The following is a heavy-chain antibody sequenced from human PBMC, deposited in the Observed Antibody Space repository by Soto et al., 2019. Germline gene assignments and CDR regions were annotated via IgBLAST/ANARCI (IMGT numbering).Heavy chain of an antibody. D-gene: IGHD5-12*01. CDR2: INAGNGNT. CDR1: GYTFSKYA. J-gene: IGHJ4*02. Sequence: QVQLVQSGAEVKNPGASVMVSCKASGYTFSKYAMQWVRQAVGQRLEWMGWINAGNGNTKYSQKFQGRLSITRDTXAXRAYMDLRSLTSEDTAVFYCARGIWVATTASYYFDQWGQGTQVTVSS. CDR3: ARGIWVATTASYYFDQ. V-gene: IGHV1-3*01.